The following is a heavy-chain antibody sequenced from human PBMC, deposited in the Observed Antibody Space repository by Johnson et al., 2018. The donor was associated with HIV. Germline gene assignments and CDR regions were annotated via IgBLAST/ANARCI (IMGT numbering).Heavy chain of an antibody. D-gene: IGHD6-19*01. Sequence: QVQLVESGGGVVRPGGSLRLSCAASGFTFSSYGMHWVRQAPGKGLEWVAVISYDGSNKYYADSVKGRFTISRDNSKNTLYLQMNSLRAEDTAVYYCAKDLSSGWSAFDIWGQGTMVTVSS. CDR2: ISYDGSNK. CDR1: GFTFSSYG. J-gene: IGHJ3*02. V-gene: IGHV3-30*18. CDR3: AKDLSSGWSAFDI.